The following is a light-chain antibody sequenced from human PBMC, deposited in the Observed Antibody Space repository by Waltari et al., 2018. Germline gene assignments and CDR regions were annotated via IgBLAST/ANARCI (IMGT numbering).Light chain of an antibody. CDR2: DLT. Sequence: QSALTQPRSVSGSTGQTVTISCTGTRMSVGGGVYVSWYQQRPGQAPKLLIYDLTYRPSGVPDRFSGSKSGNTASLTISGLQAEDEADYYCCSYADGNTYLFGTGTFVTVL. CDR3: CSYADGNTYL. V-gene: IGLV2-11*01. J-gene: IGLJ1*01. CDR1: RMSVGGGVY.